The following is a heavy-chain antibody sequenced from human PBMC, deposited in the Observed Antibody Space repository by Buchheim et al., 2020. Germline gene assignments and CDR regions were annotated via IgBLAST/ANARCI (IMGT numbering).Heavy chain of an antibody. D-gene: IGHD6-13*01. CDR2: INSDGSST. CDR3: GRDGLYRNSCCYGMDV. V-gene: IGHV3-74*01. Sequence: EVQVVESGGGLVQPGGSLRLSCAASGFTFSSYWMHWVRQAPGKGLVWVSRINSDGSSTTYADSVKGRFTISRANATNTLYLQMNSLRAEDTAVYYCGRDGLYRNSCCYGMDVWGQGTT. CDR1: GFTFSSYW. J-gene: IGHJ6*02.